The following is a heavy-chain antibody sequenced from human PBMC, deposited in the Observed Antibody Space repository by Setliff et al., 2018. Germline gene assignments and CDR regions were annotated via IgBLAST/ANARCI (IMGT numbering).Heavy chain of an antibody. CDR3: AKAGSGWYGLGDY. J-gene: IGHJ4*02. Sequence: LRLSCAASGFTFSSYAMHWVRQAPGKGLEWVAVISYDGSNKYYADSVKGRFTISRDNSKNTLYLQMNSLRAEGTAVYYCAKAGSGWYGLGDYWGQGTLVTVSS. CDR1: GFTFSSYA. V-gene: IGHV3-30*04. CDR2: ISYDGSNK. D-gene: IGHD6-19*01.